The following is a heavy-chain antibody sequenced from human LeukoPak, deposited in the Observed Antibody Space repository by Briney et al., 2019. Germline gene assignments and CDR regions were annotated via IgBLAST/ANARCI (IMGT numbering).Heavy chain of an antibody. V-gene: IGHV3-23*01. D-gene: IGHD2-15*01. J-gene: IGHJ6*02. CDR1: GFTFSSYA. CDR2: ISGSGGST. Sequence: GGSLRLSCAASGFTFSSYAMSWVRQAPGKGLEWVSAISGSGGSTYYADSVKGRFTISRDNSKNTLYLQMNSLRAEDTAVYYCVKDLRVCSGGSCYQRYYYGMDVWGQGTTVTVSS. CDR3: VKDLRVCSGGSCYQRYYYGMDV.